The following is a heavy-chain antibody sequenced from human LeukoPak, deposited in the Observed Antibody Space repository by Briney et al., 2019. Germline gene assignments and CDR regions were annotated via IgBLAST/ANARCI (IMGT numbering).Heavy chain of an antibody. V-gene: IGHV3-23*01. CDR2: ISGSGGTT. Sequence: SGGSLRLSCAASGFTFSNYAMNWVRQAPGKGLEWVSLISGSGGTTYYADSVKGRFTISRDNSKNTLYLQMNSLRVEDTAVYYCAKGNYYYGSGTYPNFDYWGQGTLVTASS. J-gene: IGHJ4*02. CDR1: GFTFSNYA. D-gene: IGHD3-10*01. CDR3: AKGNYYYGSGTYPNFDY.